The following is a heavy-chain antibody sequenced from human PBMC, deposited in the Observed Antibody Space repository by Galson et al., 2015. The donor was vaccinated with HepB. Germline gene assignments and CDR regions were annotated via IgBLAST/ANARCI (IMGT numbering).Heavy chain of an antibody. J-gene: IGHJ4*02. CDR2: TYYRSKWYN. CDR1: GDSVSSNSAA. V-gene: IGHV6-1*01. D-gene: IGHD3-3*01. CDR3: AKDTKGYYDFWSGSEYYFDY. Sequence: CAISGDSVSSNSAAWNWIRQSPSRGLEWLGRTYYRSKWYNDYAVSVKSRITINPDTSKNQFSLQLNSVTPEDTAVYYCAKDTKGYYDFWSGSEYYFDYWGQGTLVTVSS.